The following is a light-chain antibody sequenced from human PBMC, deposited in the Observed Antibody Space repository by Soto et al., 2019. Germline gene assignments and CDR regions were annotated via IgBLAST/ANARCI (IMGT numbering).Light chain of an antibody. CDR3: QQYDNRRT. CDR1: QDISNY. Sequence: DIQRTQSPSSLSASVGDRVTITCQASQDISNYLNWYQQKPGKAPKLLIYDASNLETGVPSRFSGSGSGTEFTFTISSLQPEDIATYYCQQYDNRRTFGQGTKVDIK. V-gene: IGKV1-33*01. CDR2: DAS. J-gene: IGKJ1*01.